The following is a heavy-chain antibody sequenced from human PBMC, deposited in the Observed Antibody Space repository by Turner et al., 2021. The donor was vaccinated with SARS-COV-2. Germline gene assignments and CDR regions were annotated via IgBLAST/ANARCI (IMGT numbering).Heavy chain of an antibody. V-gene: IGHV3-33*01. CDR3: ARQTDSSTWQTYYFDY. J-gene: IGHJ4*02. CDR1: GFTFSSYD. D-gene: IGHD6-13*01. Sequence: HVQLVESGGGVVQPGRSLRLAYAASGFTFSSYDLHWFRQAPGKGLEWVAVIWYDGSNKYYADSVKGRFTISRDNSKNTLYLQMNSLRAEDTAVYYCARQTDSSTWQTYYFDYWGQGTLVTVSS. CDR2: IWYDGSNK.